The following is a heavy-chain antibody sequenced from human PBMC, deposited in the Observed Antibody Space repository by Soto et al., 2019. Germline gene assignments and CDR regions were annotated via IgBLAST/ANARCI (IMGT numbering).Heavy chain of an antibody. CDR3: AKVVGPYYYDSSGYYPI. CDR2: ISYDGSNK. CDR1: GFAFSNAW. D-gene: IGHD3-22*01. Sequence: PGGSLRLSCAGSGFAFSNAWINWVRQAPGKGLEWVAVISYDGSNKYYADSVKGRFTISRDNSKNTLYLQMNSLRAEDTAVYYCAKVVGPYYYDSSGYYPIWGQGTTVTVSS. V-gene: IGHV3-30*18. J-gene: IGHJ6*02.